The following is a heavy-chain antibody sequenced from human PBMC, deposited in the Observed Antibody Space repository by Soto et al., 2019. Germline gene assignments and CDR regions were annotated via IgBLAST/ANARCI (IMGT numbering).Heavy chain of an antibody. Sequence: QVQLVESGGGVVQPGRSLRLSCAASGFTFSTYAMHWVRQAPGKWLAWVAVIWYDGSKRYYADSGTGRFTISRDNSKRTLHLQMNGLRAEDTAVYYCARDQEGYLLVSPFDYWGQGTLVTVSS. CDR1: GFTFSTYA. D-gene: IGHD3-10*01. CDR3: ARDQEGYLLVSPFDY. V-gene: IGHV3-33*01. J-gene: IGHJ4*02. CDR2: IWYDGSKR.